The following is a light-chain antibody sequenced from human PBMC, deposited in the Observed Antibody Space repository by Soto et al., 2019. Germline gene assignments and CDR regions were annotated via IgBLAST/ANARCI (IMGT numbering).Light chain of an antibody. V-gene: IGKV1-39*01. CDR2: AAS. J-gene: IGKJ3*01. CDR1: QTISSS. Sequence: DIQMTQSPSSLSASVGDRVTITCRASQTISSSLNWYQQRPGKAPKLLIYAASSLQSGVPSRFSGSGSGTDFTLTISSLQPEDSATYYCQQSYSMPFTFGPGTRMDIK. CDR3: QQSYSMPFT.